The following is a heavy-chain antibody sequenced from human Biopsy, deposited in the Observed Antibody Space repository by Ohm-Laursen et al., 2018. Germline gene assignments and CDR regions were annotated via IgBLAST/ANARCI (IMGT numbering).Heavy chain of an antibody. CDR2: VYYSGST. D-gene: IGHD3-22*01. V-gene: IGHV4-61*08. CDR1: GGSISSGGSY. CDR3: GRREVVITHDAFDT. Sequence: GTLSLTCTVSGGSISSGGSYWTWIRQPPGKGLEWIGDVYYSGSTNRNPSLKSRVTILVDTSKNHFSLKLNSVTAADTAVYYCGRREVVITHDAFDTWGQGTMVTVSS. J-gene: IGHJ3*02.